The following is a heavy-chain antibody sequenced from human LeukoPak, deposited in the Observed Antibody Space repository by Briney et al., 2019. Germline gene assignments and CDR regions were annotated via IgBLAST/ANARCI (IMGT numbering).Heavy chain of an antibody. CDR1: GGSISSYY. Sequence: SETLSLTFTVSGGSISSYYWSWIRQPAGKGLEWIGRIYTSGSTNYNPSLKSRVTMSVDTSKNQFSLKLSSVTAADTAVYYCARDLNPGYCSSTSCPYGWYFDLWGRGTLVTVSS. J-gene: IGHJ2*01. CDR3: ARDLNPGYCSSTSCPYGWYFDL. CDR2: IYTSGST. D-gene: IGHD2-2*01. V-gene: IGHV4-4*07.